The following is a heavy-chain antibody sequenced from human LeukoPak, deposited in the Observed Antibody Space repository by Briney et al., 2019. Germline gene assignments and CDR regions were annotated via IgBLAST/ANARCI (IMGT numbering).Heavy chain of an antibody. CDR3: GRDYYDSSGDGAFDI. Sequence: ASVKVSCKASGYTFTGYYMHWVRQAPGQGLEWMGWINPNSGGTNYAQKFQDRVTMPRDTSISTVYMELSRLRSDDTAVYYCGRDYYDSSGDGAFDIWGQGTMVTVSS. D-gene: IGHD3-22*01. V-gene: IGHV1-2*02. J-gene: IGHJ3*02. CDR2: INPNSGGT. CDR1: GYTFTGYY.